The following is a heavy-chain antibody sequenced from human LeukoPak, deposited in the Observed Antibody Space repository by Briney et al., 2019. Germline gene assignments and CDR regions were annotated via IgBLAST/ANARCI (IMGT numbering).Heavy chain of an antibody. J-gene: IGHJ4*02. V-gene: IGHV3-23*01. Sequence: GGSLRLSCAASGFTFGSYAMSWVRQAPGKGLEWVSAISGSGGSTYYADSVKGRFTISRDNSKNTLYLQMNGLRAEDTAVYYCAKGVIVGATTSDYWGQGTLVSVSS. D-gene: IGHD1-26*01. CDR2: ISGSGGST. CDR1: GFTFGSYA. CDR3: AKGVIVGATTSDY.